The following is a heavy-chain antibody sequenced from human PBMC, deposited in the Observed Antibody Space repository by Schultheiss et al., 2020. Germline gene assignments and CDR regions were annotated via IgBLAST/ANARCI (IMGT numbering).Heavy chain of an antibody. CDR1: GFTFNTFW. CDR2: IQQDGSEK. V-gene: IGHV3-7*03. Sequence: GGSLRLSCAASGFTFNTFWMSWVRQAPGKGLEWVANIQQDGSEKNYVDSVKGRFTISRDNAKNSLYLQMNSLRAEDTAVYYCARDLNDYSNFVGWFDPWGQGTLVTVSS. D-gene: IGHD4-11*01. CDR3: ARDLNDYSNFVGWFDP. J-gene: IGHJ5*02.